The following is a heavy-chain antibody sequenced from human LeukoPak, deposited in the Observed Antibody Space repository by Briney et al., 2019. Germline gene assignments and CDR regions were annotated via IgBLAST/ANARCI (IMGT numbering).Heavy chain of an antibody. CDR3: TPHNYFEGGTYHVNN. CDR1: GFTFSSYS. CDR2: IKSKTDGGTT. J-gene: IGHJ4*02. D-gene: IGHD5-24*01. Sequence: NPGGSLRLSCAASGFTFSSYSMNWVRQAPGKGLEWVGRIKSKTDGGTTDYAAPVKGRLTISRDNSKNTLYLQMNSLKSEDTAVYYCTPHNYFEGGTYHVNNWGQGTLVTVSS. V-gene: IGHV3-15*01.